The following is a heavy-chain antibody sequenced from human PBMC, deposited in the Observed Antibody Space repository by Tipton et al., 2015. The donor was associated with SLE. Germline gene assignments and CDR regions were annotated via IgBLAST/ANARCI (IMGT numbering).Heavy chain of an antibody. D-gene: IGHD5-24*01. CDR2: IYYSGST. CDR1: GFTFSDYY. CDR3: ARARVVEMATVHWFDP. J-gene: IGHJ5*02. V-gene: IGHV4-31*02. Sequence: LRLSCAASGFTFSDYYMSWIRQHPGKGLEWIGYIYYSGSTYYNPSLKGRVTISVDTSKNQFSLKLSSVTAADTAVYYCARARVVEMATVHWFDPWGQGTLVTVSS.